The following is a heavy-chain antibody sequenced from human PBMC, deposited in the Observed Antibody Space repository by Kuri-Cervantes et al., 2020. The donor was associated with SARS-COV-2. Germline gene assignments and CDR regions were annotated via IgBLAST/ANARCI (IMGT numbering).Heavy chain of an antibody. J-gene: IGHJ4*02. D-gene: IGHD3-10*01. CDR2: ISAYNGNT. CDR1: GYTFTSYG. Sequence: ASVKVSCKASGYTFTSYGISWVRQAPGQGLEWMGWISAYNGNTNYAQKLQGRVTMTTDTSTSTAYMELRSLRSDDTAVYYCARDPGTMVRGVFDYWGQGTLVTVSS. V-gene: IGHV1-18*01. CDR3: ARDPGTMVRGVFDY.